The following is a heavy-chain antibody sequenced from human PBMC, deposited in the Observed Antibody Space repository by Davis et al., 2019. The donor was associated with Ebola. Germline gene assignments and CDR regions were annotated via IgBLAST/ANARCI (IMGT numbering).Heavy chain of an antibody. J-gene: IGHJ4*02. CDR2: ISWNSGSI. CDR1: GFTFDDYA. Sequence: SLKISCAASGFTFDDYAMHWVRQAPGKGLEWVSGISWNSGSIGYADSVKGRFTISRDNAKNSLYLQMNSLRAEDTAVYYCARKRWLQSYYFDYWGQGTLVTVSS. V-gene: IGHV3-9*01. D-gene: IGHD5-24*01. CDR3: ARKRWLQSYYFDY.